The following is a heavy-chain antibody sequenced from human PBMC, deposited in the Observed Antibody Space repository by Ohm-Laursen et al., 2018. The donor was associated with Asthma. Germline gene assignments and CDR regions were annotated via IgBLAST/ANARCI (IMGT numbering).Heavy chain of an antibody. V-gene: IGHV4-30-4*01. CDR3: ARDRVRGSSWRFDL. J-gene: IGHJ2*01. Sequence: TLSLTCTVSGGSISSPDYYWSWIRQPPGKGLEWIGYISYSGSTYYNPSLTSRLSISKDTSKNQFSLKLYSVTAADTAVYYCARDRVRGSSWRFDLWGRGTLVTVSS. CDR2: ISYSGST. CDR1: GGSISSPDYY. D-gene: IGHD3-10*01.